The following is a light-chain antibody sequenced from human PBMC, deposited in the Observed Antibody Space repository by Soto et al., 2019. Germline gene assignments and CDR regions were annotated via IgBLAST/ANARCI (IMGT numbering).Light chain of an antibody. V-gene: IGKV4-1*01. CDR3: QQYYRPWT. CDR1: QSVLYSSNHKNY. J-gene: IGKJ1*01. CDR2: WAS. Sequence: DIVMTQSPDSLAVSLGERATINCKSSQSVLYSSNHKNYLAWYQQKPGQPPTLLIYWASTRESGVPDRFSGSGSGTDFTLTISSLQAEDVAVYYCQQYYRPWTFGQGTKVEIK.